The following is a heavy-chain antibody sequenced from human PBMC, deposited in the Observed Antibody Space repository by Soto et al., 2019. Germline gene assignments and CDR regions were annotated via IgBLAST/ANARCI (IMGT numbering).Heavy chain of an antibody. CDR2: IDPSDSQT. J-gene: IGHJ4*02. CDR1: GYSFAGYW. V-gene: IGHV5-10-1*01. CDR3: ARYSGSYWHYLDF. Sequence: GASLKISCKGSGYSFAGYWITWVRQKPGKGLEWMGRIDPSDSQTYYSPSFRGHVTISVTKSVSTAYLQWRSLEATDSAIYYCARYSGSYWHYLDFWGQGTLVTVSS. D-gene: IGHD1-26*01.